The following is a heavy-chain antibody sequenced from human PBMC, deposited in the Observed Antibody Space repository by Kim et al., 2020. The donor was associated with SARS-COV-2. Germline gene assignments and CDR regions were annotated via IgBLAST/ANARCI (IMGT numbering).Heavy chain of an antibody. J-gene: IGHJ6*02. CDR2: ISWNSGSI. V-gene: IGHV3-9*01. D-gene: IGHD6-19*01. Sequence: GGSLRLSCAASGFTFDDYAMHWVRQAPGKGLEWVSGISWNSGSIGYADSVKGRFTISRDNAKNSLYLQMNSLRAEDTALYYCAKENNLAVAGTTSLISQYYYYGMDVWGQGTTVTVSS. CDR3: AKENNLAVAGTTSLISQYYYYGMDV. CDR1: GFTFDDYA.